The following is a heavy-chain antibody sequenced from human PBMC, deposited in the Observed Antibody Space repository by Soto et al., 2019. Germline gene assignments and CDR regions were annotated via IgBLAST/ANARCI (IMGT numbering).Heavy chain of an antibody. J-gene: IGHJ4*01. CDR1: GYTFTSYD. CDR3: ARMGDSSGYYDVDYFDY. D-gene: IGHD3-22*01. CDR2: MNPNSGNT. Sequence: ASVKGYCNASGYTFTSYDINWVRQATGQVLDCMGWMNPNSGNTGYTQKFQGRVTMTRNNSISTAYMELSSLRSEDTAVYYCARMGDSSGYYDVDYFDYWGHGTLVTVSS. V-gene: IGHV1-8*01.